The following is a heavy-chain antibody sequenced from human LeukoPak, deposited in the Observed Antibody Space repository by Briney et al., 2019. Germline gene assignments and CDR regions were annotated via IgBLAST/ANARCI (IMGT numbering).Heavy chain of an antibody. Sequence: ASVKVSCKASGYTFIGNGITWVRQAPGQGLEWMGWISGCNGNTAHAQMLQGRVTMTTDTSTSTVYMELSSLRSEDTAVYYCASGYCSSTSCYVGYFDYWGQGTLVTVSS. CDR2: ISGCNGNT. D-gene: IGHD2-2*01. J-gene: IGHJ4*02. CDR1: GYTFIGNG. V-gene: IGHV1-18*01. CDR3: ASGYCSSTSCYVGYFDY.